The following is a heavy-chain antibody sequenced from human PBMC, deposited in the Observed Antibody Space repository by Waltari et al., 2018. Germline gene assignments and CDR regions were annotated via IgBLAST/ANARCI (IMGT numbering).Heavy chain of an antibody. CDR1: GGSFSGHH. D-gene: IGHD2-15*01. Sequence: QVRLPQWGVGLLKPSETLSLTCAVYGGSFSGHHWGWFRQPPGKGLEWIGEISHSEGTNYHPSLMSRVTISVDTSKNQLSLKLSSVTAADTAVYYCARDSGYCSGGSCYHGYFDYWGQGTPVTVSS. CDR2: ISHSEGT. CDR3: ARDSGYCSGGSCYHGYFDY. J-gene: IGHJ4*02. V-gene: IGHV4-34*01.